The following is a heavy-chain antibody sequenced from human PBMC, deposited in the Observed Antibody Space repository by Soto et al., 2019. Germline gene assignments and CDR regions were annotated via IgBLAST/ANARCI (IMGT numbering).Heavy chain of an antibody. CDR2: INSDGSST. D-gene: IGHD2-15*01. Sequence: EVQLVESGGGLVKPGGSLRLSGAASGFTFSSYWMHWVREAPGKGLVWVSRINSDGSSTSYADSVKGRFTISRDNAKNTLYLQMNSLRAEDTAVYYCARDEGSGQVDYWGQGTLVTVSS. CDR3: ARDEGSGQVDY. J-gene: IGHJ4*02. V-gene: IGHV3-74*01. CDR1: GFTFSSYW.